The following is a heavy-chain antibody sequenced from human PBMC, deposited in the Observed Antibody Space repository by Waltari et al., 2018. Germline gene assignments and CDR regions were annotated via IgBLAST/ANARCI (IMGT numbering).Heavy chain of an antibody. D-gene: IGHD6-13*01. CDR3: ARDGLGYLDY. CDR1: GFTFSSYG. Sequence: QVQLVESGGGVVQPGRSLRLSCAASGFTFSSYGMHWVRQAPCKGLEWLAVIWYDGSNKYYADSVKGRFTISRDNSKNTLYLQMNSLRAEDTAVYYCARDGLGYLDYWGQGTLVTVSS. J-gene: IGHJ4*02. V-gene: IGHV3-33*01. CDR2: IWYDGSNK.